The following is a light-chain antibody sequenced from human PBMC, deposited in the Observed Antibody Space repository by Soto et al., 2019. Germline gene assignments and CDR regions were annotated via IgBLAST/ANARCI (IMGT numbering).Light chain of an antibody. V-gene: IGLV2-14*03. CDR3: CSYTSSSTLGV. J-gene: IGLJ3*02. Sequence: QSALTQPASVSGSPGQSITISGTGTSTDIGRYNYVSWYQQHPGKAPKLIIYDVTTRPSGISNRFSGSKSGNTASLTISGLQAEDEADYYCCSYTSSSTLGVFGGGTKLTVL. CDR2: DVT. CDR1: STDIGRYNY.